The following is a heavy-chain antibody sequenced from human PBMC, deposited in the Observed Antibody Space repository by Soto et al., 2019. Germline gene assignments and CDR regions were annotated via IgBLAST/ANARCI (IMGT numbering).Heavy chain of an antibody. CDR2: ISSSSSYI. Sequence: EVQLVESGGGLVKPGGSLSISCAASGFTFSSYSMNWVRQAPGKGLEWVSSISSSSSYIYYADSVKGRFTISRDNAKNSMYLQMNSLRAEDTAVYYCASDGKDYALDYWGQGTLVTVSS. CDR3: ASDGKDYALDY. CDR1: GFTFSSYS. D-gene: IGHD4-17*01. V-gene: IGHV3-21*01. J-gene: IGHJ4*02.